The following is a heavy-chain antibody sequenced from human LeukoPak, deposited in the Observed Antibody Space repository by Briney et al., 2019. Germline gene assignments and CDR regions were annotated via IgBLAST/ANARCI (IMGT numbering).Heavy chain of an antibody. CDR3: AREGYCSGGSCYPHFDY. D-gene: IGHD2-15*01. V-gene: IGHV1-2*06. J-gene: IGHJ4*02. CDR1: GYTFTGYY. Sequence: ASVNVSCKASGYTFTGYYMHWVRQAPGQGLEWMGRINPNSGGTNYAQKFQGRVTMTRDTSISTAYMELSRLRSDDTAVYYCAREGYCSGGSCYPHFDYWGQGTLVTVSS. CDR2: INPNSGGT.